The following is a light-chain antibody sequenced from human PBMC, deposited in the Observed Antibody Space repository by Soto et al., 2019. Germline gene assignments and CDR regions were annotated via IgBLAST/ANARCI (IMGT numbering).Light chain of an antibody. Sequence: QSALTQTASVSGSPGQSITISCTGTSSYVGGYNYVSWYQQHPGKAPKLMIYEVSNRPSGVSNRFSGSKSGNTASLTISGLQAEDEADYYCSSYTSSSTLVVFGGGTKLTVL. CDR1: SSYVGGYNY. J-gene: IGLJ2*01. V-gene: IGLV2-14*01. CDR2: EVS. CDR3: SSYTSSSTLVV.